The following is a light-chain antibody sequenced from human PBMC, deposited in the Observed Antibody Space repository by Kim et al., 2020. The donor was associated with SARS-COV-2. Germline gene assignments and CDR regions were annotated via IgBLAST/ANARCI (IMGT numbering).Light chain of an antibody. CDR3: QSYDSSNHVV. Sequence: TVTTSGPGSSGSVAGTDVQGYQQLPGSAPTPVIYEDNHRPSGVPDRFSGSIDSSSNSASLTISGLKTEDEADYYCQSYDSSNHVVFGGGTQLTVL. V-gene: IGLV6-57*02. CDR1: SGSVAGTD. CDR2: EDN. J-gene: IGLJ2*01.